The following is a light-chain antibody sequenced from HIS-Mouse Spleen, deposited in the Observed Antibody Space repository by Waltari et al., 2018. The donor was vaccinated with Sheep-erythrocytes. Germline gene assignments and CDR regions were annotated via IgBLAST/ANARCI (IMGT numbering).Light chain of an antibody. CDR2: DVS. J-gene: IGLJ1*01. CDR3: CSYAGSYNHV. V-gene: IGLV2-11*01. Sequence: QSALTQPRSVSGSPGQSVTISCTATSSDVGGYNYVSWYQQHPGKAPALMIYDVSKRPSGVPDRFSGSKSGNTASLTISGLQAEDEADYYCCSYAGSYNHVFATGTKVTVL. CDR1: SSDVGGYNY.